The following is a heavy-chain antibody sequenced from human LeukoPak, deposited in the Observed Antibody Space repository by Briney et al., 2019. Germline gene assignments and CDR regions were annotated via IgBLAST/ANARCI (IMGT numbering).Heavy chain of an antibody. CDR3: AGETGAVASDAFDI. CDR2: ISSSSSYI. Sequence: GGSLRLSCAASGFTFSSYSMNWVRQAPGKGLEWVSSISSSSSYIYYADSVKGRFTISRDNAKNSLYLQTNSLRAEDTAVYYCAGETGAVASDAFDIWGQGTMVTVSS. D-gene: IGHD6-19*01. CDR1: GFTFSSYS. V-gene: IGHV3-21*01. J-gene: IGHJ3*02.